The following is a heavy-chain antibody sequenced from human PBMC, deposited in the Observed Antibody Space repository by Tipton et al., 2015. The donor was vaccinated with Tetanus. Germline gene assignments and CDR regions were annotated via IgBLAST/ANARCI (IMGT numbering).Heavy chain of an antibody. CDR1: GGSFSGHY. CDR2: VHHSGGT. Sequence: TLSLTCAVYGGSFSGHYWSWMRQPPGKGLEWIGEVHHSGGTKYNPSLKSRVTILADTSKDQFSLRLSSVTAADTALYYCAKHGDRDTIGHHFDYWTQGTLVTVSS. CDR3: AKHGDRDTIGHHFDY. D-gene: IGHD4-17*01. V-gene: IGHV4-34*01. J-gene: IGHJ4*02.